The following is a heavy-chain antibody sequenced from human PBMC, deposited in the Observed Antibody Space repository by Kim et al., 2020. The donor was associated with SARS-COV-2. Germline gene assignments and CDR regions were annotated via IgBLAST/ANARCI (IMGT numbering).Heavy chain of an antibody. D-gene: IGHD6-13*01. CDR2: IYPGDSDT. CDR3: ARSRAAAGYYYYGMDV. CDR1: GYSFTSYW. J-gene: IGHJ6*02. V-gene: IGHV5-51*01. Sequence: GESLKISCKGSGYSFTSYWIGWVRQMPGKGLEWMGIIYPGDSDTRYSPSFQGQVTISADKSISTAYLQWSSLKASDTAIYYCARSRAAAGYYYYGMDVWGQGTTVTVSS.